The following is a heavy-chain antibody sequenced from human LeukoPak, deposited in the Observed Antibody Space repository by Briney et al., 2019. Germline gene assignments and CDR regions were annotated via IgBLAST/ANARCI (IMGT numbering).Heavy chain of an antibody. V-gene: IGHV3-23*01. CDR1: GFTFSSYA. J-gene: IGHJ4*02. CDR2: ISGSGGST. D-gene: IGHD3-9*01. Sequence: PGGSLRLSCAASGFTFSSYAMSWVRQAPGEGLEWVSAISGSGGSTYYADSVKGRFTISRDNSKNTLYLQMNSLRAEDTAVYYCAKLRGYDILTGYSDYWGQGTLVTVSS. CDR3: AKLRGYDILTGYSDY.